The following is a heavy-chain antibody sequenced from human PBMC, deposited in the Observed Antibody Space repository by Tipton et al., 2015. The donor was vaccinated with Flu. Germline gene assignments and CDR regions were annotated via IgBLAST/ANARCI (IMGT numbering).Heavy chain of an antibody. CDR3: ARSPSYSGSGIYPYYFDD. Sequence: LRLSCTVSGGFITSGSYYWSWIRQSAGKGLEWIGRIYTTGSTNYNPSLRSRVTISGDTSKNQFSLQLNSVTAEDTAVYYCARSPSYSGSGIYPYYFDDWGQGTLVTVSS. J-gene: IGHJ4*02. V-gene: IGHV4-61*02. CDR1: GGFITSGSYY. CDR2: IYTTGST. D-gene: IGHD3-10*01.